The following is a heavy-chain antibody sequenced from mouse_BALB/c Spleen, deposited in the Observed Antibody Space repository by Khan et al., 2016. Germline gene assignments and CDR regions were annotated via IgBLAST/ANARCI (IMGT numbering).Heavy chain of an antibody. V-gene: IGHV1S29*02. CDR1: GYTFTDYN. Sequence: VQLQKSGPELVKPGASVKISCKASGYTFTDYNMHWVKQSHGKSLEWIGYIYPYNGGTGHNQKFKSKATLTVDNSSSTAYMELRSLTSEESAVYYGARGLRWCFDVWGAGTTVTVSS. D-gene: IGHD2-4*01. J-gene: IGHJ1*01. CDR2: IYPYNGGT. CDR3: ARGLRWCFDV.